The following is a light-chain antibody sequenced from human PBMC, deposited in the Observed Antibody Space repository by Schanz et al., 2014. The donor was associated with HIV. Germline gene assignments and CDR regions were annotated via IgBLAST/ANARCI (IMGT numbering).Light chain of an antibody. J-gene: IGKJ4*01. Sequence: IQLTQSPSSLSASVGDRVTITCRASQGISSYLAWYQQKPGKVPKLLIYTASTLQGGVPSRFSGSGSGTDFTLTISSLQSEDFATYYCQQFNNYPLTFGGGTTVEMK. CDR3: QQFNNYPLT. CDR2: TAS. CDR1: QGISSY. V-gene: IGKV1-9*01.